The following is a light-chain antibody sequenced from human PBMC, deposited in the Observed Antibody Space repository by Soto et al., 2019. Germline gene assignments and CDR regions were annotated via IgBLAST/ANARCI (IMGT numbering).Light chain of an antibody. J-gene: IGKJ1*01. CDR1: QSVSSSY. V-gene: IGKV3-20*01. CDR3: QQYGSSPQWT. Sequence: EIVLTQSPGTLSLSPGERATLYCRASQSVSSSYLAWYQQRPGQAPRLLMYGASSRATGIPDRFSGSGSGTDFTLTISRLEPEDFAVYYCQQYGSSPQWTFGQGTKVEIK. CDR2: GAS.